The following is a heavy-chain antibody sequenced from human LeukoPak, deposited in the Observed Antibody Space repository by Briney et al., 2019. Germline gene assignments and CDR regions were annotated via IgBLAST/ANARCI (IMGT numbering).Heavy chain of an antibody. D-gene: IGHD5-18*01. CDR1: GGSISGYY. Sequence: PSETLSLTCTVSGGSISGYYWSWIRQPPGKGLEWIGEINHSGSTNYNPSLKSRVTISVDTSKNQFSLKLSSVTAADTAVYYCAGIQLEGVYYYYGMDVWGQGTTVTVSS. CDR3: AGIQLEGVYYYYGMDV. V-gene: IGHV4-34*01. CDR2: INHSGST. J-gene: IGHJ6*02.